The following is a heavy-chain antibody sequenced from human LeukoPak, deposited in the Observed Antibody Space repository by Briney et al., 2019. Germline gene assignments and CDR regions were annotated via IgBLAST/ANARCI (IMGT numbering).Heavy chain of an antibody. J-gene: IGHJ6*03. CDR2: IYYSGST. V-gene: IGHV4-39*01. D-gene: IGHD6-13*01. CDR3: ARHQGYSPYYYYMDV. Sequence: PSETLSLTCTVSGGSISSSSYYWGWIRQPPGKGLEWIGSIYYSGSTYYNPSLKSRVTISVDTSKNQFSLKLSSVTAADTAVYYCARHQGYSPYYYYMDVWGKGTTVTVSS. CDR1: GGSISSSSYY.